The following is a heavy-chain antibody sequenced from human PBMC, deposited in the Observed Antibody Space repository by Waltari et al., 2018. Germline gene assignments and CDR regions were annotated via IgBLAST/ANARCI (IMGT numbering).Heavy chain of an antibody. Sequence: EVQLVESGGGLVKPGGSLRLSCAASGFTFSTYSMNWVRQAPGKGLEWVSSISSSSSYIYYADSVKGRFTISRDNAKNSLYLQMNSLRAEDTAVYYCARDGWLSVVDQGRFDPWGQGTLVTVSS. CDR2: ISSSSSYI. CDR3: ARDGWLSVVDQGRFDP. J-gene: IGHJ5*02. CDR1: GFTFSTYS. D-gene: IGHD2-21*01. V-gene: IGHV3-21*01.